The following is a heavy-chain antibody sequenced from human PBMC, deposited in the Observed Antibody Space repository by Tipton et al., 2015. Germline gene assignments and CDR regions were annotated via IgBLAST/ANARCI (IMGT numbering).Heavy chain of an antibody. CDR3: ARDGGTHYYGSGSYYWDHRYYGMDV. J-gene: IGHJ6*02. CDR1: GFTVSNNY. Sequence: SLRLSCVASGFTVSNNYMSWVRQAPGKGLEWVSAIYSGGRPYYADSVKGRFTISRDNSKNTLYLQMNNLTAEDTAVYYCARDGGTHYYGSGSYYWDHRYYGMDVWGQGTTVTVSS. D-gene: IGHD3-10*01. V-gene: IGHV3-53*01. CDR2: IYSGGRP.